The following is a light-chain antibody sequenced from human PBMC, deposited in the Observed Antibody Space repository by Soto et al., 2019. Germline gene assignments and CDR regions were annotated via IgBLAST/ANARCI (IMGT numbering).Light chain of an antibody. CDR3: QQYGTSPRP. CDR1: QSVSNRY. J-gene: IGKJ1*01. Sequence: EIVLTQSPGTLSFSPGERATLSCRASQSVSNRYWAWYQHKSGQAPRLLMYDASTRATGIPDRFSGSGSGTEFTLTISRLEPEDFAVSYCQQYGTSPRPFGQGTKVEIK. V-gene: IGKV3-20*01. CDR2: DAS.